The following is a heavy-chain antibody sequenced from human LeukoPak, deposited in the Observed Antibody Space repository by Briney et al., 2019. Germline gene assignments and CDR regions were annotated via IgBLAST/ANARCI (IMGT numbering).Heavy chain of an antibody. CDR2: IYYSGST. V-gene: IGHV4-59*01. D-gene: IGHD3-3*01. CDR1: GGSISSYY. Sequence: TSETLSLTCTVSGGSISSYYWSWIRQPPGEGLEWIGYIYYSGSTNYNPSLKSRVTISVDTSKNQFSLKLSSVTAADTAVYYCAREMVSGSYMDVWGKGTTVTVSS. CDR3: AREMVSGSYMDV. J-gene: IGHJ6*03.